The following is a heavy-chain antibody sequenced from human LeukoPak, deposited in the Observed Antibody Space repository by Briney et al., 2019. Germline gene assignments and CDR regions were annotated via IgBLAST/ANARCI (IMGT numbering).Heavy chain of an antibody. V-gene: IGHV4-34*01. J-gene: IGHJ4*02. Sequence: SETLSLTCAVYGGSFSGYYWSWIRQPPGKGLEWIGEINHSGSTNYNPSLKSRVTISVDTSKNQFSLKLSSVTAADTAVYYCARRIMITFGGVRDFDYWGQGTLVTVSS. CDR1: GGSFSGYY. D-gene: IGHD3-16*01. CDR2: INHSGST. CDR3: ARRIMITFGGVRDFDY.